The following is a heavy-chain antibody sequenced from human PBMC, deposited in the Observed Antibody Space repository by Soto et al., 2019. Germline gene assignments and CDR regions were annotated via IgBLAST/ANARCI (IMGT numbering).Heavy chain of an antibody. Sequence: SETLSLTCAVSGVSISSYYWSWIRQPPGKGLEWIGYVYYSGSSTSNPSLKSRVTMSADTSKNQLSLKVRSVTAADTAVYYCARVGERWQYFDWFYYFDSWGQGALVTVSS. D-gene: IGHD3-9*01. CDR1: GVSISSYY. V-gene: IGHV4-59*01. J-gene: IGHJ4*02. CDR3: ARVGERWQYFDWFYYFDS. CDR2: VYYSGSS.